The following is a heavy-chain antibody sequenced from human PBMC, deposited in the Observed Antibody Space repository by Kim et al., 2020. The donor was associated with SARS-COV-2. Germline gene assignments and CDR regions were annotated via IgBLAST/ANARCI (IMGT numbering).Heavy chain of an antibody. CDR1: GFTFDDYA. D-gene: IGHD3-22*01. Sequence: GGSLRLSCAASGFTFDDYAMHWVRQAPGKGLEWVSLISGGGGSTYYADSVKGRFTISRDNSKNSLYLQMNSLRTEDTALYYCAKEYPAYYYDSSGSFDYWGQGTLVTVSS. CDR3: AKEYPAYYYDSSGSFDY. V-gene: IGHV3-43*02. J-gene: IGHJ4*02. CDR2: ISGGGGST.